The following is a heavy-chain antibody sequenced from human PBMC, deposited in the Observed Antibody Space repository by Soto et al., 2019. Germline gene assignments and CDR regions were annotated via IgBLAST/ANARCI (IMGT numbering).Heavy chain of an antibody. Sequence: QVQRVQSGAEVKKPGSSVKVSCKASGGTFSSYTISWVRQAPGQGLEWLGRIIPILGIANYPQKFHGRVTITEDKSKSTADMELSSPRSEDTAVYYCARGAGTTSLGYSWFDPWGQGTLVTVSS. CDR2: IIPILGIA. D-gene: IGHD1-1*01. CDR1: GGTFSSYT. J-gene: IGHJ5*02. V-gene: IGHV1-69*02. CDR3: ARGAGTTSLGYSWFDP.